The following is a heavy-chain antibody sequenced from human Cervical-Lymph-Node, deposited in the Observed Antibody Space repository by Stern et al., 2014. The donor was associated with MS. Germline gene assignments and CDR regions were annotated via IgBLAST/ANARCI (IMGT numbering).Heavy chain of an antibody. J-gene: IGHJ4*02. CDR1: GGTFNNYA. CDR2: IIPMFRTA. CDR3: VLQTLGATY. Sequence: VQLVQSGAEVNPPGSSVKVSCTASGGTFNNYAMNWVRQAPGQGLVWIGGIIPMFRTATPTHAFPVTVTFTASQSTHTDFLDLRSLRSADTAVYYCVLQTLGATYWGQGTPVIVSS. V-gene: IGHV1-69*01. D-gene: IGHD3-16*01.